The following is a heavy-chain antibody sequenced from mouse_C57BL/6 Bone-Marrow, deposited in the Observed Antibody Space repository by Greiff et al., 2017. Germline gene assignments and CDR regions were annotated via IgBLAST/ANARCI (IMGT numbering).Heavy chain of an antibody. CDR1: GYSFTGYY. CDR3: ARGPYEYDGDFDY. V-gene: IGHV1-42*01. J-gene: IGHJ2*01. CDR2: INPSTGGT. Sequence: VQLKQSGPELVKPGASVKISCKASGYSFTGYYMNWVKQSPEKSLEWIGEINPSTGGTTYNQKFKAKATLTVDKSSSTAYMQLKSLTSADSAVYYCARGPYEYDGDFDYWGQGTTLTVSS. D-gene: IGHD2-4*01.